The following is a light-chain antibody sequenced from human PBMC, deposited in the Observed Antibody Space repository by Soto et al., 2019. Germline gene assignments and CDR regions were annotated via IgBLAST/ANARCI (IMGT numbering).Light chain of an antibody. CDR3: QQYYSYPRT. CDR1: QSISSW. J-gene: IGKJ1*01. CDR2: DAS. V-gene: IGKV1-5*01. Sequence: DIQMTQSPSTLSASVGDRVTMTCRASQSISSWLAWYQQKPGKAPKLLIYDASSLESGVPSRFSGSGSGTEFTLTISCLQSEDFATYYCQQYYSYPRTFGQGTKVDI.